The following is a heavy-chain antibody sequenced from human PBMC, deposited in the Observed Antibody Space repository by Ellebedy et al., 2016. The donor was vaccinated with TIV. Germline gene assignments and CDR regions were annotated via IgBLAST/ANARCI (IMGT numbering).Heavy chain of an antibody. V-gene: IGHV1-3*01. D-gene: IGHD2-15*01. CDR1: GYTFTTFA. CDR2: INVADANT. J-gene: IGHJ5*02. Sequence: AASVKVSCKASGYTFTTFAIHWVRQAPGQSPEWMGWINVADANTKYSQKFQGRVTFTRDTSANTVYMSLNNLRSDDSAVYYCARDPLGYCSGGGCTNNWFDPWGQGTLVTVSS. CDR3: ARDPLGYCSGGGCTNNWFDP.